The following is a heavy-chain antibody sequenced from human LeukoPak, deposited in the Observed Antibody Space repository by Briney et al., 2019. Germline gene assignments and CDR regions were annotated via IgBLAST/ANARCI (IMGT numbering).Heavy chain of an antibody. D-gene: IGHD2-2*02. CDR1: GYSISSGYY. J-gene: IGHJ5*02. CDR2: IYHSGST. CDR3: ARDTSEEYQLLYNWFDP. Sequence: SETLSLTCPVSGYSISSGYYWGWIRQPPGKGLEWIGSIYHSGSTYYNPSLKSRVTISVDTSKNQFSLKLSSVTAADTAVYYCARDTSEEYQLLYNWFDPWGQGTLVTVSS. V-gene: IGHV4-38-2*02.